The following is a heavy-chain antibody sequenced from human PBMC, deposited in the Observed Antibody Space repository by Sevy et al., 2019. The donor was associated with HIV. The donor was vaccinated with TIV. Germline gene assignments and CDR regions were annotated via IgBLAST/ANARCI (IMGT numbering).Heavy chain of an antibody. Sequence: SETLSLTCTVSGGYINSYYWSWIRQPPGKGLEWIGYIFYSGSTNYNPSLKSRATISVDTSKNQFSLKLTSVTAADTAVYYCARDHYDSSGFDYWGQGTLVTVSS. CDR1: GGYINSYY. V-gene: IGHV4-59*01. CDR3: ARDHYDSSGFDY. J-gene: IGHJ4*02. CDR2: IFYSGST. D-gene: IGHD3-22*01.